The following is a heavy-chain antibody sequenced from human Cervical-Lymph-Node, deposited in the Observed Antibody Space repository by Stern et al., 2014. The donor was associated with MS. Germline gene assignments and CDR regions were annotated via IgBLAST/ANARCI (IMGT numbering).Heavy chain of an antibody. V-gene: IGHV3-30*18. Sequence: VQLVESGGGVVQPGRSLRLSCAASGFTFSSYGMHWVRQAPGKGLEWVAVLSYDGTNTFYADSVKGRFTISSDNSKHTLFLQMNSLRAEDTAVYYCAKNGDYGDNGYWSLDLWGRGTLVTVSS. CDR2: LSYDGTNT. CDR3: AKNGDYGDNGYWSLDL. D-gene: IGHD4-23*01. CDR1: GFTFSSYG. J-gene: IGHJ2*01.